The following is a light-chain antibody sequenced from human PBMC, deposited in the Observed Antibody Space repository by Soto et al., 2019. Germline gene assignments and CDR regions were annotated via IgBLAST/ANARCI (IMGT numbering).Light chain of an antibody. Sequence: EIVMTHSPATLSVSPGERVTLSCRASETISSSNLAWYQQKPGQAPRLLIYGASSRATGIPARLSGSGSGTEFKLTISSLQSDDFAVYYCQQYNNWPPYTFGQGTKRAI. CDR1: ETISSSN. CDR2: GAS. J-gene: IGKJ2*01. CDR3: QQYNNWPPYT. V-gene: IGKV3-15*01.